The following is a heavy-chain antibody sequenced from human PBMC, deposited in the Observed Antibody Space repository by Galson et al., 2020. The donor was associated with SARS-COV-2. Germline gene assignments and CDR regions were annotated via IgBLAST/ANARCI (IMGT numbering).Heavy chain of an antibody. J-gene: IGHJ4*02. D-gene: IGHD6-19*01. Sequence: SCAASGFNFNNNYMTWVRQAPAKGLEWVANINQDGSEQSYVDSVKGRFTISRDNAKNSLYLQMNTLRVEDTAVYYCAKNGWTFDRWGQGTLVTVSS. CDR2: INQDGSEQ. CDR1: GFNFNNNY. CDR3: AKNGWTFDR. V-gene: IGHV3-7*01.